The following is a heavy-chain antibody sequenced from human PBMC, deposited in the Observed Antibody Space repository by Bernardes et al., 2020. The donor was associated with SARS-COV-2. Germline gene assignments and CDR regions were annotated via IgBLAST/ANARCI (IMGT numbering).Heavy chain of an antibody. CDR3: ATSVAVKHEDWFDP. Sequence: SVKVSCKVSGYTLTELSMHWVRQAPGKGLEWMGGFDPEDGETIYAQKFQGRVTMTEDTSTDTAYMELSSLRSEDTAVYYCATSVAVKHEDWFDPWGQGTLVTVSS. D-gene: IGHD6-19*01. CDR2: FDPEDGET. V-gene: IGHV1-24*01. J-gene: IGHJ5*02. CDR1: GYTLTELS.